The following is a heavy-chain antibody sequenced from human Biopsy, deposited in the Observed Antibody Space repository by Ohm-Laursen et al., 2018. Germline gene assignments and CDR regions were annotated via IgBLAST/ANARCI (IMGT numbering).Heavy chain of an antibody. CDR1: GFTFSSYA. CDR3: ALAAAQTVAHFGY. J-gene: IGHJ4*02. D-gene: IGHD4-23*01. V-gene: IGHV3-23*01. Sequence: SLRLSCTASGFTFSSYAMTWFRQAPGKGLEWVSTISGNSDITYDTDSVKGRFTISRDNSKNTLYLQMTSLRADDTAVYYCALAAAQTVAHFGYWGQGTLVTVSS. CDR2: ISGNSDIT.